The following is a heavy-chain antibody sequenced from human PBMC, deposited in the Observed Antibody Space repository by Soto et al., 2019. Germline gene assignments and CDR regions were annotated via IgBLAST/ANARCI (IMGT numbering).Heavy chain of an antibody. CDR2: IYYSGST. Sequence: SETLCLTCTVAGGSISSSGYFWGWIRQPPGKGLEWIGSIYYSGSTYYSPSLKSRVTVSVDTSKNQFSLKLSSVTAADTAVYYCARHPSDFWFAPRGQGTLVTVSS. J-gene: IGHJ5*02. CDR1: GGSISSSGYF. CDR3: ARHPSDFWFAP. D-gene: IGHD2-21*02. V-gene: IGHV4-39*01.